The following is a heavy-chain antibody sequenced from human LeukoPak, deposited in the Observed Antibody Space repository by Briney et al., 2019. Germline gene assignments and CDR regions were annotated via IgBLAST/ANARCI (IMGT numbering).Heavy chain of an antibody. Sequence: ASVKVSCKASGGTFSSYAISWVRQAPGQGLEWMGRIIPILGIANYAQKFQGRVTITADKSTSTAYMELSSLRSEDTAVYYCASAVAGGPPRFDDWGQGTLVTVSS. D-gene: IGHD6-19*01. CDR1: GGTFSSYA. J-gene: IGHJ4*02. CDR2: IIPILGIA. V-gene: IGHV1-69*04. CDR3: ASAVAGGPPRFDD.